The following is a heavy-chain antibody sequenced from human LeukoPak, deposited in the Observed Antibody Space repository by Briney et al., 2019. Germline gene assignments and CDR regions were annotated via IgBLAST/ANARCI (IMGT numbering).Heavy chain of an antibody. D-gene: IGHD3-22*01. V-gene: IGHV3-23*01. CDR1: GFTLSTYS. CDR2: ITTSGGST. CDR3: VCYDNAAEYFHY. J-gene: IGHJ1*01. Sequence: GGSLRLSCAASGFTLSTYSMNWVRQAPGKGLEWVSSITTSGGSTSYADSVKGRFTISRDNSKNTLYLQMNSLRAEDSALYYCVCYDNAAEYFHYWGQGTLVTVSS.